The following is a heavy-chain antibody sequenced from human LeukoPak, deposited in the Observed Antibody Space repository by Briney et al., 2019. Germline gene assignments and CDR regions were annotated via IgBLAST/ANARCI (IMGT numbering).Heavy chain of an antibody. Sequence: PGGSLRLSCAASGFSFSTYWMNWVRQTPGKGLEWVSSISSSSSHIYYADSVKGRFTISRDNANNSLFLHMNSLRAEDTALYFCARERLVTVAGSYFYYGMDVWGQGTTVTVSS. CDR2: ISSSSSHI. J-gene: IGHJ6*02. CDR1: GFSFSTYW. CDR3: ARERLVTVAGSYFYYGMDV. D-gene: IGHD6-19*01. V-gene: IGHV3-21*01.